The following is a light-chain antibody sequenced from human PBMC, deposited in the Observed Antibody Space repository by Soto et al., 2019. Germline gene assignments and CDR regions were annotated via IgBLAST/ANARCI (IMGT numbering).Light chain of an antibody. J-gene: IGKJ5*01. CDR1: QYISSY. Sequence: EIQMTQSPSSLSASVGDRVTITCRASQYISSYLNWYQQKPGKAPKVLIYAASTLQSGVPPRFSGSVSGTDGTITISSLKKEDGATYYCEQAGSFPITFGQGTRLEIK. CDR3: EQAGSFPIT. CDR2: AAS. V-gene: IGKV1-12*01.